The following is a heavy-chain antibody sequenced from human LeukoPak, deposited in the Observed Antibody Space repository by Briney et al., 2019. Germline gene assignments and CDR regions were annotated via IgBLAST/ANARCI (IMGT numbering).Heavy chain of an antibody. D-gene: IGHD6-6*01. CDR2: ISGTAANT. CDR3: AKEAIAHSNSDSWVEY. CDR1: GITFSRYA. Sequence: GGSLRLSCAASGITFSRYAMRWVRQAPGKGLEWVSAISGTAANTNYADSVKGRFTISRDNSKNALYLQMNSLRADDTAVYYCAKEAIAHSNSDSWVEYWGQGTLVTVSS. J-gene: IGHJ4*02. V-gene: IGHV3-23*01.